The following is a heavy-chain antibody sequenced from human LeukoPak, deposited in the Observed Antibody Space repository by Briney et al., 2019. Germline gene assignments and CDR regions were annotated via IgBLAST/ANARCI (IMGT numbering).Heavy chain of an antibody. Sequence: KPGGSLRLSCAASGFTFSSYSMNWVRQAPGKGLEWVSSISSSSSYIYYADSVKGRFTISRDNAKNSLYLQMNSLRAEDTAVYYCARNCCSTSCIYWFDPWGQGTLVTVSS. D-gene: IGHD2-2*01. CDR2: ISSSSSYI. CDR3: ARNCCSTSCIYWFDP. V-gene: IGHV3-21*01. J-gene: IGHJ5*02. CDR1: GFTFSSYS.